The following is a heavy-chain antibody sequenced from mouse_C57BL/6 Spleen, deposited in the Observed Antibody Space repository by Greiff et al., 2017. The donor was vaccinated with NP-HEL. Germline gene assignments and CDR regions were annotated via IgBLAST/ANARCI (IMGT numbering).Heavy chain of an antibody. CDR1: GFTFSDYY. J-gene: IGHJ3*01. V-gene: IGHV5-16*01. CDR2: INYDGSST. Sequence: EVHLVESEGGLVQPGSSMKLSCTASGFTFSDYYMAWVRQVPEKGLEWVANINYDGSSTYYLDSLKSRFIISRDNAKNILYLQMSSLKSEDTATYYCAREETAQGGFAYWGQGTLVTVSA. D-gene: IGHD3-2*02. CDR3: AREETAQGGFAY.